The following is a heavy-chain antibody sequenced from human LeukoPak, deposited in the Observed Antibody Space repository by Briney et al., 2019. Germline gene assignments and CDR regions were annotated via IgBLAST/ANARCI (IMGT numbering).Heavy chain of an antibody. V-gene: IGHV3-23*01. D-gene: IGHD5-12*01. Sequence: GGSLRLSCAASGFTFSSYAMSWVRQAPGKGLEWVSAISGSGGSTYYADSVKGRFTISRDNSKNTLFLQMNSLRAEDTAIYYCAKGAYDYIEIGYFDSWGQGTLVTVSS. CDR1: GFTFSSYA. CDR2: ISGSGGST. CDR3: AKGAYDYIEIGYFDS. J-gene: IGHJ4*02.